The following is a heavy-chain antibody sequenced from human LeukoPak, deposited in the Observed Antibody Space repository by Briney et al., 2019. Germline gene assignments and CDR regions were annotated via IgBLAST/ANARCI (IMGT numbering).Heavy chain of an antibody. J-gene: IGHJ4*02. CDR3: AREGSGYPY. Sequence: ASVKVSFKASGGTFSSYAISWVRQAPGQGLEWMGWINPNSGATNYAQKFQGRVTMTRDTSISTAYMEVSRLRSDDTAVFYCAREGSGYPYWGQGTLVTVSS. CDR1: GGTFSSYA. CDR2: INPNSGAT. D-gene: IGHD3-22*01. V-gene: IGHV1-2*02.